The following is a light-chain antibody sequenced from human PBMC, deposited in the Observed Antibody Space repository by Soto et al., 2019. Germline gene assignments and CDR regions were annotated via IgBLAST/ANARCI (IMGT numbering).Light chain of an antibody. CDR2: GNS. CDR3: QSYDSRLSGVV. J-gene: IGLJ2*01. Sequence: QSVLTRPPSVSGAPGQRVTISCTGSSSNIGAGYDVHWYQQLPGTAPKLLIYGNSNRPSGVPDRFSGSKSGTSASLAITGLQAEDEADYYCQSYDSRLSGVVFGGGTKVTVL. CDR1: SSNIGAGYD. V-gene: IGLV1-40*01.